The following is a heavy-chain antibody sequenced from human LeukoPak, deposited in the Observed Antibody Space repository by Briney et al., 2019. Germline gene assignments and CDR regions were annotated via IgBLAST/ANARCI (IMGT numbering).Heavy chain of an antibody. CDR2: ISYDGSNK. CDR3: ARELGSGSYRARSSDAFDI. D-gene: IGHD3-10*01. J-gene: IGHJ3*02. Sequence: GRSLRFSCAASGFTFSSYAMHWVRQAPGKGLEWVAVISYDGSNKYYADSVKGRFTISRDNSKNTLYLQMNSLRAEDTAVYYCARELGSGSYRARSSDAFDIWGQGTMVTVSS. CDR1: GFTFSSYA. V-gene: IGHV3-30*04.